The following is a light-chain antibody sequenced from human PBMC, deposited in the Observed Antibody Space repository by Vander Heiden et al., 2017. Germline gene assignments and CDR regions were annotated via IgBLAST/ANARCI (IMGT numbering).Light chain of an antibody. J-gene: IGKJ1*01. CDR1: QSVTSNY. CDR3: QQYGSSPWT. Sequence: EIVLTQSPGTLSLSPGERATLSCRASQSVTSNYFAWFRQKPGQAPRLLIFGASNRATGVPDRFSGSGSGTDFTLTISRLEPEDFAVYYCQQYGSSPWTFGQGTKVEIK. V-gene: IGKV3-20*01. CDR2: GAS.